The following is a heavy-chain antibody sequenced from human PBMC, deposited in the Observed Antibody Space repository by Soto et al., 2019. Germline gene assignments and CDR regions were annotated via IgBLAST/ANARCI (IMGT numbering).Heavy chain of an antibody. V-gene: IGHV3-53*05. CDR3: ARGGYCSSPSCYGRDGLDD. CDR1: GFTVSSNF. CDR2: IYSGGST. D-gene: IGHD2-2*01. J-gene: IGHJ6*02. Sequence: PGGSLRLSCAASGFTVSSNFMSWVRQAPGKGLEWVSVIYSGGSTYYADSVKGRFTISRDNSKNTLYLQMNSLRAEDTAVYYCARGGYCSSPSCYGRDGLDDWGQGTTVTVSS.